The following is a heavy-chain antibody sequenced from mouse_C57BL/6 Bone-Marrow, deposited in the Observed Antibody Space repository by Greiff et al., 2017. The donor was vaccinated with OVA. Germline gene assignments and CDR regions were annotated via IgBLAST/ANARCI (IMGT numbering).Heavy chain of an antibody. Sequence: QVQLQQSGAELARPGASVKLSCKASGYTFTSYGISWVKQRTGQGLEWIGEIYPRSGNTYYNEKFKGKATLTADKSSSTAYMELRSLTSEDSAVDFCARPLYYGYAWFAYWGQGTLVTVSA. V-gene: IGHV1-81*01. CDR3: ARPLYYGYAWFAY. CDR1: GYTFTSYG. CDR2: IYPRSGNT. D-gene: IGHD2-2*01. J-gene: IGHJ3*01.